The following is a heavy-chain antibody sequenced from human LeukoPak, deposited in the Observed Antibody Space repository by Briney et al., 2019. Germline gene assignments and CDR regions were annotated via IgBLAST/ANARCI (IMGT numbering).Heavy chain of an antibody. V-gene: IGHV4-38-2*02. CDR3: ARGHSSSWYPNNWFDP. J-gene: IGHJ5*02. Sequence: SETLSLTCTVSGYSISSGYYWGWIRQPPGKGLEWIGSIYHSGSTYYNPSLKSRVTISVDTSKNQFSLKLSSVTIADTAVYYCARGHSSSWYPNNWFDPWGQGTLVTVSS. CDR1: GYSISSGYY. D-gene: IGHD6-13*01. CDR2: IYHSGST.